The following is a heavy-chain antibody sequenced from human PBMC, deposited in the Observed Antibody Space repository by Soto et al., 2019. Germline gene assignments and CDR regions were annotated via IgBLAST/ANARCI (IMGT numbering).Heavy chain of an antibody. CDR3: ARVGDYYDSSGYFDY. D-gene: IGHD3-22*01. Sequence: GGSLRLSCAASGFTFSSYAMHWVRKAPGKGLEWVAVISYDGSNKYYADSVKGRFTISRDNSKNTLYLQMNSLRAEDTAVYYCARVGDYYDSSGYFDYWGQGTLGTVSS. V-gene: IGHV3-30*04. CDR1: GFTFSSYA. CDR2: ISYDGSNK. J-gene: IGHJ4*02.